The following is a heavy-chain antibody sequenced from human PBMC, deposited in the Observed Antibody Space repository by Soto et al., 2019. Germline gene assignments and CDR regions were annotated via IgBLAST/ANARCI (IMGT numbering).Heavy chain of an antibody. Sequence: PGGSLRLSCTASGLTFSGSAMHWVRQACGKGLEWVGRIRSKANSYATAYAASVKGRFTISRDDSKNTAYLQMNSLKTEDTAVYYCTRHVFAVAGTDASDYWGQGTLVTSPQ. CDR2: IRSKANSYAT. J-gene: IGHJ4*02. V-gene: IGHV3-73*01. D-gene: IGHD6-19*01. CDR3: TRHVFAVAGTDASDY. CDR1: GLTFSGSA.